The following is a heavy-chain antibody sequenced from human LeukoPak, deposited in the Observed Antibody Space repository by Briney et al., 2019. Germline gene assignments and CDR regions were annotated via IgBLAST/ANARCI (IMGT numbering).Heavy chain of an antibody. CDR1: GGTFSSYA. D-gene: IGHD3-22*01. CDR2: IIPIFGTA. J-gene: IGHJ5*02. V-gene: IGHV1-69*13. Sequence: ASVKVSCKASGGTFSSYAISWVRQAPGQGLEWMGGIIPIFGTANYAQKFQGRVTITADESTSTAYMELSSLRSEDTAVYYCAREGSRPSYDSSGYYAPWGQGTLVTVSS. CDR3: AREGSRPSYDSSGYYAP.